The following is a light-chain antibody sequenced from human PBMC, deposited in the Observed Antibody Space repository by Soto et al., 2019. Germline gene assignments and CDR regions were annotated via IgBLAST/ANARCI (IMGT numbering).Light chain of an antibody. CDR3: QQYNSYPWT. V-gene: IGKV1-5*01. CDR2: DAS. J-gene: IGKJ1*01. Sequence: DIQMTQSPSTLSASVGDRVTITCRASQSISSWLAWYQQKAGKAPKLLIYDASSLESGVPSRFSGSGSGPEFTLTISSLQPDDFATYYCQQYNSYPWTFGQGTKVDIK. CDR1: QSISSW.